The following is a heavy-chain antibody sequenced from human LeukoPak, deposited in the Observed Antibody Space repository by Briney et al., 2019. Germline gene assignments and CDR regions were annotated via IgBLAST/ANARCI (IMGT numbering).Heavy chain of an antibody. CDR3: ARVNWSGYDFRGAFDI. V-gene: IGHV4-34*01. CDR2: INHSGST. J-gene: IGHJ3*02. D-gene: IGHD5-12*01. CDR1: GGSFSGYY. Sequence: KPSETLSLTCAVYGGSFSGYYWSWIRQPPGKGLEWIGEINHSGSTNYNPSLKSRVTISVDTSKNQFSLKLSSVTAADTAVYYCARVNWSGYDFRGAFDIWGQGKTVTVSS.